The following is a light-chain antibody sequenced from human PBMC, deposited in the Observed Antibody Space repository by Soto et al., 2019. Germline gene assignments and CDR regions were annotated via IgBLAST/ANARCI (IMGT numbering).Light chain of an antibody. CDR3: SSYTTSSTFVYV. CDR2: EVS. J-gene: IGLJ1*01. V-gene: IGLV2-14*01. Sequence: QSVLTQPASVSGSPGQSITISCTGTSSDVGGYNYVSWYQQYPGKAPKLMIYEVSNRPSGVSNRFSGSKSGNTASLTISGLQAEDEADYYCSSYTTSSTFVYVFGIGTKLTVL. CDR1: SSDVGGYNY.